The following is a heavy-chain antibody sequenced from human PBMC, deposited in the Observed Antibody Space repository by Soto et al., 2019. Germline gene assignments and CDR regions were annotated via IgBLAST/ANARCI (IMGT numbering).Heavy chain of an antibody. J-gene: IGHJ4*02. Sequence: SETLSLTCTVSGASISRYYWSWIRQSPGKGLEWIGYLYNTGSTIYNPSLKSRVTISVDTSKNQFSLKMSSVTAADTAVYYCARESRSWYGSIWDYWGQGTLVTVSS. CDR2: LYNTGST. CDR3: ARESRSWYGSIWDY. V-gene: IGHV4-4*08. D-gene: IGHD6-13*01. CDR1: GASISRYY.